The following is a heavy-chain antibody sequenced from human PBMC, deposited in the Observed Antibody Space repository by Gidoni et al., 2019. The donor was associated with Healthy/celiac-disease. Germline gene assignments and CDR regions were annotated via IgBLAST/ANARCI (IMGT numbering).Heavy chain of an antibody. V-gene: IGHV3-48*01. CDR3: ARDSCSGGSCYSRYYYYGMDV. CDR2: ISSSSSTI. D-gene: IGHD2-15*01. J-gene: IGHJ6*02. CDR1: GFTFSSYS. Sequence: EVQLVESGGGLVQPGGSLRLSCAASGFTFSSYSMNWVRQAPGKGLEWVSYISSSSSTIYYADSVKGRFTISRDNAKNSLYLQMNSLRAEDTAVYYCARDSCSGGSCYSRYYYYGMDVWGQGTTVTVSS.